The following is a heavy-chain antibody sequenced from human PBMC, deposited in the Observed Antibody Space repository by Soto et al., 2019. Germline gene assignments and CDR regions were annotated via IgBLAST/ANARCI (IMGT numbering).Heavy chain of an antibody. V-gene: IGHV3-53*02. CDR1: GFTVSSNY. CDR3: PGGFYGSVWLDH. J-gene: IGHJ4*02. Sequence: EVQMVETGGGLIQPGGSLRLSGAASGFTVSSNYMNWVRQAPGKGLEWISAIYSGGSKYYADSVKGRLTISRDNSKTTLHLQMNSLRAEDTAVYYCPGGFYGSVWLDHWVQGPLVTVSS. D-gene: IGHD3-10*01. CDR2: IYSGGSK.